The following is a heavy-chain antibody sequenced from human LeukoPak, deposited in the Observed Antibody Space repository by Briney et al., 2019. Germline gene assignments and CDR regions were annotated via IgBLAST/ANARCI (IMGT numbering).Heavy chain of an antibody. CDR2: INPNSGGT. J-gene: IGHJ4*02. CDR1: GYTFTGYY. Sequence: ASVKVSCKASGYTFTGYYIYWLRQAPGQGLEWMGWINPNSGGTKYAQKFQDRVTMTRDTSISTTYMELSNLRSDDTAVYYCARDPYGVPGYFDYWGQGTLVTVSS. D-gene: IGHD4-17*01. V-gene: IGHV1-2*02. CDR3: ARDPYGVPGYFDY.